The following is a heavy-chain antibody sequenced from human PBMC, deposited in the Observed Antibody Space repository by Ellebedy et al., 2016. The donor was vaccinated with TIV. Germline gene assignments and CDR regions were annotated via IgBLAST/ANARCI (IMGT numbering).Heavy chain of an antibody. CDR1: GGSISSSSNY. CDR3: ARWFGELLYVRWFDP. Sequence: SETLSLTCTVSGGSISSSSNYWGWLRQPPGKGLEWIASIYYTGSTYYNPSLKSRLTISIDTSKNQHSLKLTSVTAADTAVYYCARWFGELLYVRWFDPWGQGTLVTVSS. D-gene: IGHD3-10*01. V-gene: IGHV4-39*01. CDR2: IYYTGST. J-gene: IGHJ5*02.